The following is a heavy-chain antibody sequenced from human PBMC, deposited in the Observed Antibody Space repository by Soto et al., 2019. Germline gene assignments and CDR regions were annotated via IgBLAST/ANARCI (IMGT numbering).Heavy chain of an antibody. Sequence: EVQLLESGGGLVQPGGSLRLSCAASGFTFSSYAMSWVRQAPGKGLEWVSTSGTGDTTYYADSVKGRFTISRDNSKNTLYLKMNSLRAEDTAVYYGADPSDVLSPVWGQGTAVTVSS. CDR1: GFTFSSYA. CDR3: ADPSDVLSPV. V-gene: IGHV3-23*01. CDR2: SGTGDTT. J-gene: IGHJ6*02. D-gene: IGHD2-8*01.